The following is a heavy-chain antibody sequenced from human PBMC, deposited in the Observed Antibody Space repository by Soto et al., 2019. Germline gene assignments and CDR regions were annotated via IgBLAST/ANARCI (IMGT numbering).Heavy chain of an antibody. CDR3: ARDRWYSSSWYDYYYYYGMDV. CDR1: GFTFSSYG. V-gene: IGHV3-33*01. CDR2: IWYDGSNK. Sequence: GGSLRLSCAASGFTFSSYGMHWVRQAPGKGLEWVAVIWYDGSNKYYADSVKGRFTISRDNSKNTLYLQMNSLRAEDTAVYYCARDRWYSSSWYDYYYYYGMDVWGQGTTVTVSS. J-gene: IGHJ6*02. D-gene: IGHD6-13*01.